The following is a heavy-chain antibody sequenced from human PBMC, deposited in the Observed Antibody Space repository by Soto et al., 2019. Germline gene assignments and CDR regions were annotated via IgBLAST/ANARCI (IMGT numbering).Heavy chain of an antibody. D-gene: IGHD6-13*01. CDR2: IKRDGSEK. J-gene: IGHJ6*02. Sequence: EVQLVESGGGLVQPGGSLRLSCAASGFTFSSYWMSWVRQAPVKGLEWVGNIKRDGSEKNYVDFMEGRFTISRDNAENSLYLQMSRLRAEDTAVYYCARIASAGRGWDVWGQGTTVVVSS. CDR3: ARIASAGRGWDV. CDR1: GFTFSSYW. V-gene: IGHV3-7*01.